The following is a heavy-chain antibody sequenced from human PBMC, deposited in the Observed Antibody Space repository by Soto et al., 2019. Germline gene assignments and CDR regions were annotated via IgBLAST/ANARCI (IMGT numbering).Heavy chain of an antibody. J-gene: IGHJ3*02. CDR2: IKYDGSDK. Sequence: GGSLRLSCAASGFTFSSYWMTWVRQAPGKGLEWVTNIKYDGSDKYYVDSVKGRFTISRDNAKKSLYLDMNSLRAEDTAIYYCARYYDGSGNSDAFDIWGQGTMLTVSS. CDR1: GFTFSSYW. CDR3: ARYYDGSGNSDAFDI. D-gene: IGHD3-22*01. V-gene: IGHV3-7*03.